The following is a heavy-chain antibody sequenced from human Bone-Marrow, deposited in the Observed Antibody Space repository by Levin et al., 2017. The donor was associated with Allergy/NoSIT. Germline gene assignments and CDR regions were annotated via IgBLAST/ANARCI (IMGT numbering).Heavy chain of an antibody. D-gene: IGHD5-18*01. V-gene: IGHV4-39*01. CDR1: GGSISSSSYY. J-gene: IGHJ4*02. Sequence: SETLSLTCTVSGGSISSSSYYWGWIRQPPGKGLEWIGTIYYSGNTYYNPSLKSRVTISVDTSKNQFSLKLSSVTAADTAVYYCARRGYNYGSYFDYWGQGTLVTVSS. CDR2: IYYSGNT. CDR3: ARRGYNYGSYFDY.